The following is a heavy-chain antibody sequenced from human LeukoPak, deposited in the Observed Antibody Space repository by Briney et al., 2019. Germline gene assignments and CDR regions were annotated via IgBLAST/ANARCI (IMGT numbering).Heavy chain of an antibody. J-gene: IGHJ4*02. Sequence: ASVKVSCKASGYTFTSYGISWVRQAPGQGLEWMGWISAYNVNTNYAQKLQGRVTMTTDTSTSTAYMELRSLRSDDTAVYYCWRVNYYDSSGHLDYWGQGTLVTVSS. D-gene: IGHD3-22*01. CDR3: WRVNYYDSSGHLDY. CDR2: ISAYNVNT. V-gene: IGHV1-18*01. CDR1: GYTFTSYG.